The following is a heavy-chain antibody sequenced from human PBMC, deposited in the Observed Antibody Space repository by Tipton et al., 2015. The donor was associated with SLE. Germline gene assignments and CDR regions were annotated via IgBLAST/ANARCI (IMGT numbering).Heavy chain of an antibody. Sequence: QVQLVQSGAEVKKSGASVKVSCKASGYTFTSYGISWVRQAPGQGLEWMGWISAYNGNTNYAQKLQGRVTMTTDTSTSTAYMELRSLRSEDTAVYYCTTYVVPAAMGSYYYYGMDVWGQGTTVTVSS. J-gene: IGHJ6*02. V-gene: IGHV1-18*01. D-gene: IGHD2-2*01. CDR1: GYTFTSYG. CDR3: TTYVVPAAMGSYYYYGMDV. CDR2: ISAYNGNT.